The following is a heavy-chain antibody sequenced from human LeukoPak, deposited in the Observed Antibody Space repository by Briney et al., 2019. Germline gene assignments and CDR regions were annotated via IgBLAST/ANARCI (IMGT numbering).Heavy chain of an antibody. CDR2: IQYDGSTT. V-gene: IGHV3-74*01. Sequence: PGGSLRLSCAASGFSFSSYWMHWVRHAPGKGLVWVARIQYDGSTTNYADSVKGRFTISRDNAKKTLYVQMNSLRAEDTAVYYCARALGAGVTLNALDIWGQGTMVTVSS. J-gene: IGHJ3*02. CDR1: GFSFSSYW. CDR3: ARALGAGVTLNALDI. D-gene: IGHD1-26*01.